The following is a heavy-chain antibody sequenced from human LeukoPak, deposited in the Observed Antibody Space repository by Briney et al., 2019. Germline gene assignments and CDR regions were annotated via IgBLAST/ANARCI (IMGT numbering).Heavy chain of an antibody. CDR3: ARACHPPSTNFDY. D-gene: IGHD2-2*01. CDR1: GRSISSYY. V-gene: IGHV4-59*01. J-gene: IGHJ4*02. Sequence: PSETLSLTCTVSGRSISSYYWSSIRQPPGKGLEWIGYIYYSGSTNYNPSLKSRVTISVDTSKNQFSLKLSSVTAADTAVYYCARACHPPSTNFDYWGQGTLVTVSS. CDR2: IYYSGST.